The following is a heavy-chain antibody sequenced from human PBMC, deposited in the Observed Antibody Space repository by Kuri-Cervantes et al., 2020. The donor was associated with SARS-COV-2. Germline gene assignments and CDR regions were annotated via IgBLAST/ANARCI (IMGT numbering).Heavy chain of an antibody. CDR3: ARESRLGNGSYYSVDY. J-gene: IGHJ4*02. CDR1: GYTFTSYG. CDR2: IIPIFGTA. V-gene: IGHV1-69*13. D-gene: IGHD1-26*01. Sequence: SVKVSCKASGYTFTSYGISWVRQAPGQGLEWMGRIIPIFGTANYAQKFQGRVTITADESTSTAYMELSSLRSEDTAVYYCARESRLGNGSYYSVDYWGQGTLVTVSS.